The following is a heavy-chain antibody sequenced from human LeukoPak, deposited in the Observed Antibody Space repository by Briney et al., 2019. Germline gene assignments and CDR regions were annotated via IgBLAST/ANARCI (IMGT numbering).Heavy chain of an antibody. J-gene: IGHJ5*02. CDR2: IHYSGST. V-gene: IGHV4-59*08. D-gene: IGHD2-15*01. Sequence: PSETLSLTCTVSGGSISSYYWSWIRQPPGKGLEWIGYIHYSGSTNYNPSLKSRVTISVDTSKSQFSLKLTSVTAADTAVYYCARAQLSCTGGSCYPNWFDPWGQGTLVTVSS. CDR3: ARAQLSCTGGSCYPNWFDP. CDR1: GGSISSYY.